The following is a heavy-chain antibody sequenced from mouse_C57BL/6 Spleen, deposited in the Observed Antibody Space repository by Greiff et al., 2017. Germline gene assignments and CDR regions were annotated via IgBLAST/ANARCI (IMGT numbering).Heavy chain of an antibody. CDR2: IYPGSGST. J-gene: IGHJ3*01. Sequence: VLLQQPGAELVKPGASVKMSCKASGYTFTSYWITWVKQRPGHGLECIGDIYPGSGSTNYNENFKSKATLTVDTSSSTAYMQLSSLASEDSAVYYCARETVYGNYGAYWGQGTLVTVSA. V-gene: IGHV1-55*01. D-gene: IGHD2-1*01. CDR1: GYTFTSYW. CDR3: ARETVYGNYGAY.